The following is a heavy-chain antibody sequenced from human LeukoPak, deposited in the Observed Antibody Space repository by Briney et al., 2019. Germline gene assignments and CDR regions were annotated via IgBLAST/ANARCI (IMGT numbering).Heavy chain of an antibody. CDR2: ISRSGATI. V-gene: IGHV3-48*03. CDR1: GFTFSSYG. Sequence: GGSLRLSCAASGFTFSSYGMNWVRQAPGKGPEWTSYISRSGATIYYADSVKGRFTISRDNAKNSLYLQMSSLGAEDTAIYYCSRDRGGGDIYFDYWGQGTLVTVSS. D-gene: IGHD2-21*02. CDR3: SRDRGGGDIYFDY. J-gene: IGHJ4*02.